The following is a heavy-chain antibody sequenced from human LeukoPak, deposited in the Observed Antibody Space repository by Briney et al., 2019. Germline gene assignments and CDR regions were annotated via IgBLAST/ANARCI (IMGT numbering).Heavy chain of an antibody. CDR1: GDSVSSNSAA. D-gene: IGHD2-8*01. CDR3: ARDPVSKGMGAFDI. V-gene: IGHV6-1*01. Sequence: SQTLSLTCAISGDSVSSNSAAWNWIRQSPSRGLEWLGRTYYRSKWYNDYAVSVKSRITINSDTSKNQFSLQLNSVTPEDTAVYYCARDPVSKGMGAFDIWGQGTMVTVSS. CDR2: TYYRSKWYN. J-gene: IGHJ3*02.